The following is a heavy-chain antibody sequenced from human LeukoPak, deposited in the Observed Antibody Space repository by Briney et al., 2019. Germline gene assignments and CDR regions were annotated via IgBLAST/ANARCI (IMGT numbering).Heavy chain of an antibody. Sequence: PSETLSLTCTVSGGSISSYSWSWIRQPAGKGLEWIGRLYASGSTNYNPSLKSRVTISVDTSKNQFSLKLSSVTAADTAVYYCARIPRITIFGVVSHYYYYYMDVWGKGTTVTVSS. CDR2: LYASGST. CDR3: ARIPRITIFGVVSHYYYYYMDV. J-gene: IGHJ6*03. CDR1: GGSISSYS. V-gene: IGHV4-4*07. D-gene: IGHD3-3*01.